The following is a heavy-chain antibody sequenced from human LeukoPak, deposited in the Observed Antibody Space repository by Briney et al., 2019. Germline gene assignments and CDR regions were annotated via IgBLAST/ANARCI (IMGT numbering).Heavy chain of an antibody. J-gene: IGHJ4*02. CDR3: ARDWEGTGLSHFDY. Sequence: GGSLRLSCAASGFTFSGYSMNWVRQAPGKGLEWFSFIGSSSGTIHSADSVKGRFTISRDNVKNSLYLQMNSLRAEDTAVYYCARDWEGTGLSHFDYWGQGTLVTVSS. CDR2: IGSSSGTI. CDR1: GFTFSGYS. V-gene: IGHV3-48*01. D-gene: IGHD1-26*01.